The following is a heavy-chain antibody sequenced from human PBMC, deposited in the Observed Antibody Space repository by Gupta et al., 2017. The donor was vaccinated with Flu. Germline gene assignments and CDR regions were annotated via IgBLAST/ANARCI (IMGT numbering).Heavy chain of an antibody. CDR1: GFTVSSNY. D-gene: IGHD3-3*01. CDR2: IYTGGST. CDR3: ARSTIFGVVTRVGYYGMDV. J-gene: IGHJ6*02. Sequence: EVQLVESGGGLVQPGGSLRLSCAASGFTVSSNYMSWVREARGKGLEWVSVIYTGGSTYYADSVKGRFTISRDNSKNTVYLQMNGLRPEDTALYYCARSTIFGVVTRVGYYGMDVWGQGTTVTVSS. V-gene: IGHV3-66*02.